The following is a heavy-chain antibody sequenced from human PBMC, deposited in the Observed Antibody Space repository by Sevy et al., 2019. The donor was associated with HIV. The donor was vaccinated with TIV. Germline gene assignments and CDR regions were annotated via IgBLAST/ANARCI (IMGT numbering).Heavy chain of an antibody. D-gene: IGHD2-15*01. CDR3: AKQIEDIVVVVVATNYYYGMDV. Sequence: GGSLRLSCAASGFTFSSYGMHWVRQAPGKGLEWVAVISYDGSNKYYADSLKGRLSISRDNSKNKLYLQMNSLRAEDTAGYYCAKQIEDIVVVVVATNYYYGMDVWGQGTTVTVSS. V-gene: IGHV3-30*18. CDR2: ISYDGSNK. J-gene: IGHJ6*02. CDR1: GFTFSSYG.